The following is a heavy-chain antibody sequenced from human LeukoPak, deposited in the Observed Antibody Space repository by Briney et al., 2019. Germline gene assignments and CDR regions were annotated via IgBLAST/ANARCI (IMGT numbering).Heavy chain of an antibody. D-gene: IGHD3-22*01. CDR3: AKGSDDSSGYYYVGHFDY. CDR1: GFTFDDYA. CDR2: IIWYSGSI. Sequence: QPGGSPRLSCAASGFTFDDYAMHWVRQAPGKGLEWGSGIIWYSGSIGYADSVKDRFTISRDNAKNSLYLQMNSLRAEDMALYYCAKGSDDSSGYYYVGHFDYWGQGTLVTVPS. J-gene: IGHJ4*02. V-gene: IGHV3-9*03.